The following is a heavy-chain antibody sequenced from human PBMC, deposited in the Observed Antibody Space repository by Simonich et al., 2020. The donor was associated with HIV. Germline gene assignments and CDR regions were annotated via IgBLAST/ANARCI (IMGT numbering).Heavy chain of an antibody. CDR2: IDHSGIT. CDR3: ARVGRGAEFDY. CDR1: GGSIYRSSYY. J-gene: IGHJ4*02. D-gene: IGHD2-15*01. Sequence: QLQLQESGPGLVKPSETLSLTCTVSGGSIYRSSYYWGWIRQPPGKGLEWIGSIDHSGITYYSPSLKSRVTISVDTSKNHFSLKLTSVTAADTAVYYCARVGRGAEFDYWGQGTLVTVSS. V-gene: IGHV4-39*02.